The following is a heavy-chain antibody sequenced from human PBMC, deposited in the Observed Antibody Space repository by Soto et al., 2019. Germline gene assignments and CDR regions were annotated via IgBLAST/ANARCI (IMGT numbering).Heavy chain of an antibody. CDR1: GTRFSTFW. J-gene: IGHJ6*02. Sequence: PGGSLKIPCKGSGTRFSTFWIGWGRQRPGKGLGWVGIVYPGDSATTDSPPFEGQVPISDDKSLSTAYVQRSKLKASDTAIYYWXRGGGCGGRCYHYGIDVWGQGTTVTVSS. V-gene: IGHV5-51*01. CDR2: VYPGDSAT. D-gene: IGHD2-21*01. CDR3: XRGGGCGGRCYHYGIDV.